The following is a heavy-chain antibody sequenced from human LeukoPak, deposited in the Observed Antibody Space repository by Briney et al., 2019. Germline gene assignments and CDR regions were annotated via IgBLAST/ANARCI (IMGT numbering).Heavy chain of an antibody. J-gene: IGHJ4*02. CDR1: GFTFSSYA. V-gene: IGHV3-23*01. Sequence: GGSLRLSWATSGFTFSSYAMSWVRQAPAKGLEWVSGISTSGGITYYEDSVRGRFTISRDNSKNTLYLQMNSLRAEDTAVYSCAKDVFSHSNSWYYFDFWGQGTLVTVSS. CDR3: AKDVFSHSNSWYYFDF. D-gene: IGHD2-2*01. CDR2: ISTSGGIT.